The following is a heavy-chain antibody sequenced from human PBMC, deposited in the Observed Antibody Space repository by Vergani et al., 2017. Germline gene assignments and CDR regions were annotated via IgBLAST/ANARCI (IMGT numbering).Heavy chain of an antibody. D-gene: IGHD3-22*01. CDR2: ISYDGSNK. V-gene: IGHV3-30*18. Sequence: QVQLVESGGGVVQPGRSLRLSCAASGFTFSSYGMHWVRQAPGKGLEWVAVISYDGSNKYYADSVKGRFTISRDNSKNTLYLQMNSLRAEDTAVYYCAKKQYYYDSSGSPDAFDIWGQGTMVTVSS. CDR3: AKKQYYYDSSGSPDAFDI. J-gene: IGHJ3*02. CDR1: GFTFSSYG.